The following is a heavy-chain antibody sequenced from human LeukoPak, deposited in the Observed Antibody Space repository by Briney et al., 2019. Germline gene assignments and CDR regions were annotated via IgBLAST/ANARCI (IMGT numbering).Heavy chain of an antibody. Sequence: GGSLRLSCAASGFTFSSYNMNWVRQAPGKGLEWVSSISSTSIYIYDADSVKGRFTISRDNAKNSLYLQMNSLRAEDTAVYYCARGGYSSAFEIWGQGTMVTVSS. CDR2: ISSTSIYI. J-gene: IGHJ3*02. V-gene: IGHV3-21*01. D-gene: IGHD6-13*01. CDR1: GFTFSSYN. CDR3: ARGGYSSAFEI.